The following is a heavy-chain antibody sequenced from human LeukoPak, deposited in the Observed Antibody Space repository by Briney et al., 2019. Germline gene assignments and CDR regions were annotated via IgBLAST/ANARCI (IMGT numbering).Heavy chain of an antibody. CDR2: IYYSGST. V-gene: IGHV4-59*08. D-gene: IGHD2-15*01. Sequence: SETLSLTCTVSGGSISSYYWSWIRQPPGKGLEWIGYIYYSGSTYYNPPLKSRVTISVDTSKNQFSLKLSSVTAADTAVYYCARAGGPSGYWGQGTLVTVSS. J-gene: IGHJ4*02. CDR1: GGSISSYY. CDR3: ARAGGPSGY.